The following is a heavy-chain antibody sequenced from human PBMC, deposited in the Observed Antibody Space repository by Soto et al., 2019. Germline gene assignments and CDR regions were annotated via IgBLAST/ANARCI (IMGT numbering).Heavy chain of an antibody. CDR3: GRGPISNDHYFDF. V-gene: IGHV3-20*01. J-gene: IGHJ4*02. Sequence: GGSLRLSCAAYGFSFGADAMSWVRQAPGKGLEWVSAINWIGGSTNYADSMKGRFTISRDNAKNSLYLQISSLRAEDTALYHCGRGPISNDHYFDFWGQGAQVTVSS. CDR1: GFSFGADA. D-gene: IGHD2-21*01. CDR2: INWIGGST.